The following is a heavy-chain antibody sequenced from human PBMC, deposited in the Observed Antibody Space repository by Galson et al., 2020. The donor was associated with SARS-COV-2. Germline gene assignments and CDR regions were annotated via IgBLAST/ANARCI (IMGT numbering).Heavy chain of an antibody. CDR2: ISKYEDKK. J-gene: IGHJ4*02. V-gene: IGHV3-30*18. Sequence: GESLKISCAASGFTFSSYGMHWVRQAPGKGLEWVAVISKYEDKKYYADSVKGRFTISRDNAKNTLYLQLNSLTTEDTAVYYCAKEYYYGSGHPQYWGQGTLVTVSS. CDR1: GFTFSSYG. CDR3: AKEYYYGSGHPQY. D-gene: IGHD3-10*01.